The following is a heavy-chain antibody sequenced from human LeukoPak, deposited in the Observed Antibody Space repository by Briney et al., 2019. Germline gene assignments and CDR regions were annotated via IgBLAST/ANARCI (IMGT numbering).Heavy chain of an antibody. CDR1: GGTFSSYA. CDR3: ARDVRYCSSTSCYPSNWFDP. J-gene: IGHJ5*02. V-gene: IGHV1-69*13. Sequence: SVKVSCKASGGTFSSYAISWVRQAPGQGLEWMGGIIPIFGTANYAQKFQGRVTITADESTSTAYMELSSLRSEDTAVYYCARDVRYCSSTSCYPSNWFDPWGQGTLVTVSS. D-gene: IGHD2-2*01. CDR2: IIPIFGTA.